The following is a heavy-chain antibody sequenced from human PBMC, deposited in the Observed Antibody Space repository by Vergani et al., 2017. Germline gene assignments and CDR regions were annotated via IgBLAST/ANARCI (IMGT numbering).Heavy chain of an antibody. V-gene: IGHV3-48*03. D-gene: IGHD1-26*01. CDR1: GFTFSSYE. J-gene: IGHJ6*02. CDR2: ISSSSSYI. Sequence: EVQLVESGGGLVQPGGSLRLSCAASGFTFSSYEMNWVRQAPGKGLEWVSYISSSSSYIYYADSVKGRFTISRDNAKNSLYLQMNSLRAEDTAVYYCARDGRGVGATIYYYGMDVWGQGTTVTVSS. CDR3: ARDGRGVGATIYYYGMDV.